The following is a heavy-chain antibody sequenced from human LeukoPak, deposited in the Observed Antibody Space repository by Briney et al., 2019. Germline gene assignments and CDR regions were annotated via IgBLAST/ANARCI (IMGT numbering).Heavy chain of an antibody. CDR2: IWYDGSNK. CDR1: GFTFSSYG. Sequence: GGSLRLSCAASGFTFSSYGMHWVRQAPGKGLEWVAVIWYDGSNKYYADSVKGRFTISRDNSKNTLYLQMNSLRAEDTAVYYCAKDPHGGLPTYFDYWGQGTLVTVSS. J-gene: IGHJ4*02. D-gene: IGHD2-2*01. CDR3: AKDPHGGLPTYFDY. V-gene: IGHV3-33*06.